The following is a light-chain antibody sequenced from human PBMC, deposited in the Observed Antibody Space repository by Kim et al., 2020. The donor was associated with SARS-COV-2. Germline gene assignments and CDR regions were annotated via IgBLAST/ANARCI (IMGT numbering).Light chain of an antibody. CDR1: QSVSSSY. Sequence: SPGERATLSCRASQSVSSSYVAWYQQNPGQAPRLLIYGASSRATSIPDRFSGSGSGTDFTLTISRLEPEDFAVYYCQQYGSSQITFGQGTRLEIK. J-gene: IGKJ5*01. CDR3: QQYGSSQIT. V-gene: IGKV3-20*01. CDR2: GAS.